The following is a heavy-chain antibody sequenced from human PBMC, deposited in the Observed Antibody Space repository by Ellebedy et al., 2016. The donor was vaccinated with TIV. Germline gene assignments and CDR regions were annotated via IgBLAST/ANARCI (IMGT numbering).Heavy chain of an antibody. CDR2: IISSNSYI. CDR1: GFTFSTYS. V-gene: IGHV3-21*01. J-gene: IGHJ6*02. Sequence: GESLKISCAASGFTFSTYSMNWVRQAPGKGLEWVSSIISSNSYIYYADSVKGRFTISRDNAKNSLYLQMNSLRAEDTDVYYCARVNYYHYYGMDVWGQGTTVTV. CDR3: ARVNYYHYYGMDV.